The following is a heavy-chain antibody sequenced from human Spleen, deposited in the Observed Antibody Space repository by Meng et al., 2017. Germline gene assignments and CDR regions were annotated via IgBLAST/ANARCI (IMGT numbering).Heavy chain of an antibody. J-gene: IGHJ4*02. CDR3: TGHIDY. Sequence: GRLVGAGGGLVKPGGSLRRSWEGAGFTFSNAWMTWVRQVPGKRLEWVGRIKSKPDGETTDYAAPVKGRFAISRDDSKNTVYLQMNSLKTEDTAVYYCTGHIDYWGQGTLVTVSS. CDR1: GFTFSNAW. V-gene: IGHV3-15*01. CDR2: IKSKPDGETT.